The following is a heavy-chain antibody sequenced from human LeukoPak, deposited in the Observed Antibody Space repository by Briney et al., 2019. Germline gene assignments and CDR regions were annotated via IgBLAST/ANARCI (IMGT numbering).Heavy chain of an antibody. CDR3: AKDFLWGSGHYFDY. CDR2: ISGSGGST. V-gene: IGHV3-23*01. Sequence: GGSLRLSCAASGFTFSSYAMSWVRQAPGKGLEWVSSISGSGGSTNYADSVKGRFTISRDNAKNTLYVQMNSLGAEDTAVYYCAKDFLWGSGHYFDYWGQGALVTVPS. J-gene: IGHJ4*02. D-gene: IGHD7-27*01. CDR1: GFTFSSYA.